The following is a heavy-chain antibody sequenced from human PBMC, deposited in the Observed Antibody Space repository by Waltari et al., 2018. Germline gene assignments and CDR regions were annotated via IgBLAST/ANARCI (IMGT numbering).Heavy chain of an antibody. V-gene: IGHV1-2*02. J-gene: IGHJ4*02. Sequence: QVQLVQSGAEVKTPGASVKVSCQAFGYTFTDYYIHWVRQGPGKGLEWMGLVNPESGGTNYAQNFQGRVTMTRGTSITTVYMELSSLKYEDTAIYYCARGGGVTVPGFDFWGQGNLVTVSS. CDR2: VNPESGGT. D-gene: IGHD6-19*01. CDR3: ARGGGVTVPGFDF. CDR1: GYTFTDYY.